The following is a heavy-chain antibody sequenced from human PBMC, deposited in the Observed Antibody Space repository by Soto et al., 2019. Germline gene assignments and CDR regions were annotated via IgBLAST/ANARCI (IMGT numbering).Heavy chain of an antibody. V-gene: IGHV3-23*01. CDR2: ISGSGGST. CDR3: AKKKQQLEPGGFDY. D-gene: IGHD6-13*01. CDR1: GFSFSSYS. J-gene: IGHJ4*02. Sequence: GGSLRLSCAASGFSFSSYSMNWVRQAPGKGLEWVSAISGSGGSTYYADSVKGRFTISRDNSKNTLYLQMNSLRAEDTAVYYCAKKKQQLEPGGFDYWGQGTLVTVSS.